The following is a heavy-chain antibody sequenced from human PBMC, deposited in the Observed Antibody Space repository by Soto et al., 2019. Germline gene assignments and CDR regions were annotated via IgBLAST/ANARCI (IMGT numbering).Heavy chain of an antibody. CDR1: GFFFGTYS. D-gene: IGHD2-2*01. Sequence: VGSLRLSCGTSGFFFGTYSMNWVRQAPGKGLEWVSSISSDGSHIYYADSLRGRFTISRDNAKNSLFLQMNGLKAEDSAVYFCSRDDSPEYGFFWGQGTPVTVSS. CDR3: SRDDSPEYGFF. CDR2: ISSDGSHI. V-gene: IGHV3-21*06. J-gene: IGHJ4*02.